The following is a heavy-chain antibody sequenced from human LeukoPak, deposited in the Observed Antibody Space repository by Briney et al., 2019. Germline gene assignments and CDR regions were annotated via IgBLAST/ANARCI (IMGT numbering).Heavy chain of an antibody. CDR2: ISYDGSNK. Sequence: GGSLRLPCAASGFTFSSYGMHWVRQAPGKGLEWVAVISYDGSNKYYADSVKGRFTISRDNSKNTLYLQMNSLRAEDTAVYYCAKDGPQDDSSGYYFDYWGQGTLVTVSS. V-gene: IGHV3-30*18. J-gene: IGHJ4*02. CDR1: GFTFSSYG. CDR3: AKDGPQDDSSGYYFDY. D-gene: IGHD3-22*01.